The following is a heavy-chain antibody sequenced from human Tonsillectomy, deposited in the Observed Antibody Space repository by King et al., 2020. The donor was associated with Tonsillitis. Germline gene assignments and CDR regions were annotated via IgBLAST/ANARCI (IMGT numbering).Heavy chain of an antibody. CDR1: GFTFSSYA. CDR2: IRGSGGST. J-gene: IGHJ4*02. CDR3: AKVRGDFWSGYQYFDY. D-gene: IGHD3-3*01. Sequence: VQLVESGGGLVQPGGSLRLSCAASGFTFSSYAMRWVRQAPGKGLEWVSGIRGSGGSTNYTDSVMGRFTISRDNSKNTLSLELNSLRSEDTAVYYCAKVRGDFWSGYQYFDYWGQGTLVTVSS. V-gene: IGHV3-23*04.